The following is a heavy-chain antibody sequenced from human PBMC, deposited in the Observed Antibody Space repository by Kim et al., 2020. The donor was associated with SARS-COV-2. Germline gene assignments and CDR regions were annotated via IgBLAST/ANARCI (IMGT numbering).Heavy chain of an antibody. V-gene: IGHV3-48*03. CDR2: ISSSGSTI. Sequence: GGSLRLSCAASGFTFSSYEMNWVRQAPGKGLEWVSYISSSGSTIYYADSVKGRFTISRDNAKNSLYLQMNSLRAEDTAVYYCARDPRVGAIHDAFDIWGQGTMVTVSS. D-gene: IGHD1-26*01. CDR3: ARDPRVGAIHDAFDI. CDR1: GFTFSSYE. J-gene: IGHJ3*02.